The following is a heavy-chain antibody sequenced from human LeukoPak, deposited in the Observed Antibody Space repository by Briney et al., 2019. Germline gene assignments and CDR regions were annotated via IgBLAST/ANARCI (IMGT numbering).Heavy chain of an antibody. CDR2: ILASGDT. V-gene: IGHV3-13*01. D-gene: IGHD2-21*02. Sequence: GGSLRLSCAASGFAFSGYDMHWVRQVTGKGLEWVSAILASGDTFYADSVKGRFTISRTNAESSLYLQMSSLRAGDTAVYYCTRVGLRGVTGDYHALDVWAKGPRSPSP. CDR3: TRVGLRGVTGDYHALDV. CDR1: GFAFSGYD. J-gene: IGHJ6*02.